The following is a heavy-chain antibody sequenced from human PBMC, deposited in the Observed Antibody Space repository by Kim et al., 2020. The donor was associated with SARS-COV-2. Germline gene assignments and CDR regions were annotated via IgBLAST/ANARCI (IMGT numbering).Heavy chain of an antibody. CDR2: IKTKPEGGTK. D-gene: IGHD3-22*01. CDR3: VVDKYLLDDRQLYD. V-gene: IGHV3-15*01. CDR1: GLTFNNAW. Sequence: GGSLRLSCIASGLTFNNAWMSWVRQAPGKGLEWVGRIKTKPEGGTKDYAAPVKGRFIVSRDDSKDKLYLQMSNLKAEDTAVYYCVVDKYLLDDRQLYDWGRRALVTFSS. J-gene: IGHJ4*02.